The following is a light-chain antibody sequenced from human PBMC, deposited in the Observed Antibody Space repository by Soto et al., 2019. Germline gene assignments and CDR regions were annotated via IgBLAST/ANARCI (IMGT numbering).Light chain of an antibody. J-gene: IGKJ1*01. Sequence: EIVLTQSPGTLSLSPGERATLSCRASQSVSSSYLAWYQQKPGQAPRLLIYGASSRATGIPDRFSGSGSGTDFTLTTSRLEPEDFAVYYYQQYGSSPQPTFGQGTKVEIK. CDR3: QQYGSSPQPT. V-gene: IGKV3-20*01. CDR2: GAS. CDR1: QSVSSSY.